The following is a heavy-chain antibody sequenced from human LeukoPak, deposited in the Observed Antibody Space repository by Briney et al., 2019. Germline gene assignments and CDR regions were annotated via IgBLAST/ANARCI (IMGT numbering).Heavy chain of an antibody. J-gene: IGHJ4*02. Sequence: GRSLRLSCAASGFTFSSYGMHWVRQAPGKGLEWVAVISYDGSNKYYADSVKGLFTISRDNSKNTLYLQMNSLRAEDTAVYYFAKDLLSGIVYYFSPDYGGQET. CDR1: GFTFSSYG. D-gene: IGHD3-10*01. CDR3: AKDLLSGIVYYFSPDY. CDR2: ISYDGSNK. V-gene: IGHV3-30*18.